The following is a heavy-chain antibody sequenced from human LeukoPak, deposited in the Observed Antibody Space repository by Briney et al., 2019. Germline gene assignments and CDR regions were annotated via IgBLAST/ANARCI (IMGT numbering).Heavy chain of an antibody. V-gene: IGHV4-31*03. Sequence: SETLSLTCTVSGGSISSGGYYWSWIRQRPGKGLEWIGYIYNSGSTYYNPSLKSRVTISVDTSKNQFSLKLSSVTAADTAVYYCAREAQLAYCGGDCYVFDYWGQGTLVTVSS. D-gene: IGHD2-21*02. J-gene: IGHJ4*02. CDR2: IYNSGST. CDR1: GGSISSGGYY. CDR3: AREAQLAYCGGDCYVFDY.